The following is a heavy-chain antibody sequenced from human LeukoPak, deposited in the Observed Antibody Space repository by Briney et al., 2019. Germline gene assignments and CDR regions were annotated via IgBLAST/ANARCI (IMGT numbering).Heavy chain of an antibody. CDR1: GGTFSSYA. Sequence: SVTVSCKASGGTFSSYAISWVRQAPGQGLEWMGGIIPIFGTANYAQKFQGRVTITTDESTSTAYMELSSLRSEDTAVYYCASTRERTQITIFEFDYWGQGTLVTVSS. J-gene: IGHJ4*02. D-gene: IGHD3-3*01. CDR2: IIPIFGTA. CDR3: ASTRERTQITIFEFDY. V-gene: IGHV1-69*05.